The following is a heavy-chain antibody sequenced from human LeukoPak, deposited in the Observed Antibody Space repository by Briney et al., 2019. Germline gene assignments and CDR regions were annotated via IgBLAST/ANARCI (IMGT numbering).Heavy chain of an antibody. CDR2: ILSSGST. J-gene: IGHJ5*02. Sequence: SETLSLTCSVSGDSISNYYWNWIRQSPGKGLEWIGYILSSGSTHHNPSLAGRISLSIDPSKNQFSLKLSSVTAADTAVYYCARRVISEFSIDKGNWLDPWGQGTLVTVSS. V-gene: IGHV4-4*09. CDR3: ARRVISEFSIDKGNWLDP. CDR1: GDSISNYY. D-gene: IGHD3-3*02.